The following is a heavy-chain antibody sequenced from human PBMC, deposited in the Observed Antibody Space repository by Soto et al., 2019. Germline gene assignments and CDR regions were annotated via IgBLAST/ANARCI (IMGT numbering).Heavy chain of an antibody. V-gene: IGHV1-8*01. CDR2: MNPNSGNT. CDR1: GYTFTSYD. CDR3: ARGLIDYDFWSGYYDYYYYYMDV. Sequence: QVQLVQSGAEVKKPGASVKVSCKASGYTFTSYDINWVRQATGQGLEWMGWMNPNSGNTGYAQKFQGRVTMTRNTSISTAYMELSSLRSEDTAVYYCARGLIDYDFWSGYYDYYYYYMDVWGKGTTVTVSS. J-gene: IGHJ6*03. D-gene: IGHD3-3*01.